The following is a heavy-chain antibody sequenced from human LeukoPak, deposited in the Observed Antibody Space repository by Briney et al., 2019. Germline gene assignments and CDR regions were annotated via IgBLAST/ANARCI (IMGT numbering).Heavy chain of an antibody. Sequence: NSSETLSLTCTVSSGSISSYYWSWIRQPPGKGLEWIGYIYYSGSTNYNPSLKSRVTISVDTSKNQFSLKLSSVTAADTAVYYCARVKQQLGKDWFDPWGQGTLVTVSS. CDR1: SGSISSYY. CDR3: ARVKQQLGKDWFDP. D-gene: IGHD6-13*01. J-gene: IGHJ5*02. CDR2: IYYSGST. V-gene: IGHV4-59*01.